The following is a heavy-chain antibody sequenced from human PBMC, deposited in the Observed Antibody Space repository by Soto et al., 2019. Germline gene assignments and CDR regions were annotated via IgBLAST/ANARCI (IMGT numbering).Heavy chain of an antibody. CDR1: GYTFTSYG. J-gene: IGHJ6*02. V-gene: IGHV1-18*03. CDR3: ARDQVAGVGYYYGSGSYSHGMDV. D-gene: IGHD3-10*01. CDR2: ISAYNGNT. Sequence: QVQLVQSGAEVKKPGASVKVSCKASGYTFTSYGISWVRQAPGQGLEWMGWISAYNGNTNYAQKLQGRVTMTTDTSTSTAYMELRSLRSDHMAVYYCARDQVAGVGYYYGSGSYSHGMDVWGQGTTVTVSS.